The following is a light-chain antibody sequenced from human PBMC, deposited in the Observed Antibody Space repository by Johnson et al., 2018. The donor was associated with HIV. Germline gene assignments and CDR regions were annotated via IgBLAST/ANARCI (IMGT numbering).Light chain of an antibody. CDR2: ENN. CDR1: SSNIGNNY. J-gene: IGLJ1*01. CDR3: GTWDSSLSAYV. Sequence: QSVLTQPPSVSAAPGQKVTISCYGSSSNIGNNYVSWYQQLPGTAPKLLIYENNKRPSGIPDRFSGSKSGTSATLAITGLQTGDEADYYCGTWDSSLSAYVFGTGTKGTV. V-gene: IGLV1-51*02.